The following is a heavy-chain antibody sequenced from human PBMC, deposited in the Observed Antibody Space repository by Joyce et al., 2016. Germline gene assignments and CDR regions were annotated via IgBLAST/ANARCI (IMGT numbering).Heavy chain of an antibody. CDR3: AAGRGPQILPFDL. D-gene: IGHD3-9*01. CDR2: NEHEEGET. Sequence: QVQLLQSGAEVKKPGASVKVSCKVSGHTLSESSIHCVRQAPGKRLEWMGSNEHEEGETMYAQKNEDRVTMTEDTSAEAAYMDLNSLTSEDTAVYYWAAGRGPQILPFDLWWEGA. CDR1: GHTLSESS. V-gene: IGHV1-24*01. J-gene: IGHJ3*01.